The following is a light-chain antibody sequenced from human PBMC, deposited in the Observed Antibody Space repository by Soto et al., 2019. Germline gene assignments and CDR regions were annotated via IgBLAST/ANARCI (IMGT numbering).Light chain of an antibody. V-gene: IGLV2-23*01. CDR3: CSYASTGTYV. CDR2: EGT. Sequence: QSALTQPASVSGSPGQSIAISRTGTSSDVGNYNLVSWYQQHSGKAPKLMIYEGTKRPSGVSDRFSGSKSGNTASLTISGLQAEDEADYYCCSYASTGTYVFGTGTKLTVL. J-gene: IGLJ1*01. CDR1: SSDVGNYNL.